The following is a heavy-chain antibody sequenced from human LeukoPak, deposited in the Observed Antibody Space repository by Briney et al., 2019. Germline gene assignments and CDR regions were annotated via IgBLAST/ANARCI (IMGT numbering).Heavy chain of an antibody. D-gene: IGHD3-22*01. CDR1: GFTFSSYS. CDR2: ISSSSSYI. CDR3: AKDYGLLLRHFDY. V-gene: IGHV3-21*01. Sequence: KPGGSLRLSCAAPGFTFSSYSMNWVRQAPGKGLEWVSSISSSSSYIYYADSVKGRFTISRDNSKNTLYLQMNSLRAEDTAVYSCAKDYGLLLRHFDYWGQGTLVTVSS. J-gene: IGHJ4*02.